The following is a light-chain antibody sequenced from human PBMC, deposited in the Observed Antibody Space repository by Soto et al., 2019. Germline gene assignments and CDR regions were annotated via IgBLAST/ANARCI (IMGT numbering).Light chain of an antibody. CDR1: QSISSW. CDR2: DAS. Sequence: DIQMTQSPSTLSASVGDRVTITCRASQSISSWLAWYQQKPGKAPKLLIYDASSLESGVPSRFSGSGSGTEFTPSNSRLQPDDFATYCCQQYNSYSTFGQVTKVEIK. V-gene: IGKV1-5*01. CDR3: QQYNSYST. J-gene: IGKJ1*01.